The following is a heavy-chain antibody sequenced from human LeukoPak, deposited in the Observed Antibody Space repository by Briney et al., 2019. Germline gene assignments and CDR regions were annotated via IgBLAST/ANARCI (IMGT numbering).Heavy chain of an antibody. Sequence: ASVKISCKASGYTFTNYTMHWVRQAPGQRLEWMGWINAGNGNTKYSQKFQGRVTITTDTSTSTAYMELRSLRSDDTAVYYCARGDSPSPGIATFDYWGQGTLVTVSS. D-gene: IGHD6-13*01. CDR3: ARGDSPSPGIATFDY. J-gene: IGHJ4*02. V-gene: IGHV1-3*01. CDR2: INAGNGNT. CDR1: GYTFTNYT.